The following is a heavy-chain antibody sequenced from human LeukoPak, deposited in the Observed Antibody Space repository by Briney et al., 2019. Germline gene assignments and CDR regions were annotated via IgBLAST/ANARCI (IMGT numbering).Heavy chain of an antibody. Sequence: AGSLRLSCAASGFTFSNYAMHWVRQAPGKGLEWVAVISYDGSNKNYADSVKGRFTISRDNSKKTLYLQMNSLRAEDTAVYYCARGLFRFCSSTSCLSPFDYWGQGALVTVSS. CDR1: GFTFSNYA. CDR2: ISYDGSNK. CDR3: ARGLFRFCSSTSCLSPFDY. D-gene: IGHD2-2*01. J-gene: IGHJ4*02. V-gene: IGHV3-30*04.